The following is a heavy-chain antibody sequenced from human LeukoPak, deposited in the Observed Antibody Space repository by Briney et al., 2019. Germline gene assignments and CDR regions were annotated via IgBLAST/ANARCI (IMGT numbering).Heavy chain of an antibody. CDR2: ISSSSSYT. D-gene: IGHD2/OR15-2a*01. V-gene: IGHV3-11*05. CDR3: ARVRIRSPFDI. Sequence: GGSLRLSCAASGLTFSDYYMSWIRQAPGKGLEWVSYISSSSSYTNYADSVKGRFTISRDNAKNSLYLQMNSLRAEDTAVYYCARVRIRSPFDIWGHGTMVTVSS. CDR1: GLTFSDYY. J-gene: IGHJ3*02.